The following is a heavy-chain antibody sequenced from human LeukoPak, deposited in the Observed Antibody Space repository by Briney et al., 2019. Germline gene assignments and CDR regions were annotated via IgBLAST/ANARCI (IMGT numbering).Heavy chain of an antibody. J-gene: IGHJ4*02. Sequence: GGSLRLSCAASGFTFSSYGMDWVRQAPGKGLEWVAVISYDGSNKYYADSVKGRFTISRDNSKNTLYLQMNSLRAEDTAVYYCAKDLKYCSSTSCYRRLDYWGQGTLVTVSS. CDR2: ISYDGSNK. CDR3: AKDLKYCSSTSCYRRLDY. V-gene: IGHV3-30*18. CDR1: GFTFSSYG. D-gene: IGHD2-2*02.